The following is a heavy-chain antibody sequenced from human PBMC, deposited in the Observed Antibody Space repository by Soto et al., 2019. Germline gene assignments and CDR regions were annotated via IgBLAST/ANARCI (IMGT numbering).Heavy chain of an antibody. CDR3: ARDRVMRGNAYYYGMDV. CDR1: GGTFSSFA. J-gene: IGHJ6*02. CDR2: IVPMFAAP. Sequence: QVLLVQSGAEVKKPGSSVRVSCKTSGGTFSSFAISWVRLAPGQGLEWMGVIVPMFAAPTYAQKFQGRVSITADDSTRTACMELSRLRSDDTAVYYCARDRVMRGNAYYYGMDVWGQGTTVTVSS. D-gene: IGHD2-21*01. V-gene: IGHV1-69*12.